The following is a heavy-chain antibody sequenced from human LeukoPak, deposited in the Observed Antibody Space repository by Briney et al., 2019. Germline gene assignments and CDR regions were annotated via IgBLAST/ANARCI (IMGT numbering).Heavy chain of an antibody. D-gene: IGHD3-10*01. Sequence: PGGSLRLSCAASGFTFSSYSMNWVRQAPGKGLEWVSHIGRGITYADSVKGRFTISRDNTKNSVYLQMNSLRAEDTAVYYCARDKEVRGGTGVYGMDVWGQGTTVTVSS. CDR3: ARDKEVRGGTGVYGMDV. CDR2: IGRGI. CDR1: GFTFSSYS. V-gene: IGHV3-48*04. J-gene: IGHJ6*02.